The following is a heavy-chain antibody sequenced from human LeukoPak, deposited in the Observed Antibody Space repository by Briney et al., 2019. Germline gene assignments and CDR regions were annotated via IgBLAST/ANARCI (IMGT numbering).Heavy chain of an antibody. J-gene: IGHJ4*02. CDR1: GGSISSSGYS. CDR3: ARSTPVTYYFDY. V-gene: IGHV4-30-2*01. D-gene: IGHD4-17*01. CDR2: IYHSGSA. Sequence: SETLSLTCAVSGGSISSSGYSWSWIRQPPGKGLEWIGYIYHSGSAYYHPSLKSRVTMSVDRSKNQFSLNLSSVTAADTAVYYCARSTPVTYYFDYWGQGTLVTVSP.